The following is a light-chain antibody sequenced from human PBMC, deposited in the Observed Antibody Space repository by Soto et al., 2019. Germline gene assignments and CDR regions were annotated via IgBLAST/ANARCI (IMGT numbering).Light chain of an antibody. Sequence: LTQPASLSGSPGQSMTISCTGTSGDVGGYNYVSWYQQHPGKAPKLMIYEVRNRPSGVSNRFSGSKSGNTASLTISGLQAEDEADYYCSSLTGSTPLYVFGTGTKVTVL. CDR3: SSLTGSTPLYV. J-gene: IGLJ1*01. CDR1: SGDVGGYNY. CDR2: EVR. V-gene: IGLV2-14*01.